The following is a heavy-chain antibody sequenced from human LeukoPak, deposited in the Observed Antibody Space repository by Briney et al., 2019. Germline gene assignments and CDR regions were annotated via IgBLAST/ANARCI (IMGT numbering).Heavy chain of an antibody. Sequence: GGSLRLSCAASGFTFSSYWMSWVRQAPGKGLEWVANIKKDGSEKYYVDSVKGRFTISRDNAKNSLYLQMNSLRAEDTAVYYCARDRYYDILTGYYNAFDIWGQGTMVTVSS. J-gene: IGHJ3*02. V-gene: IGHV3-7*01. CDR3: ARDRYYDILTGYYNAFDI. CDR1: GFTFSSYW. D-gene: IGHD3-9*01. CDR2: IKKDGSEK.